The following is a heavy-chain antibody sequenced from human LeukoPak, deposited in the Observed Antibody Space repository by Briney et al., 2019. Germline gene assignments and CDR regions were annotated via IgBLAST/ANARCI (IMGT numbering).Heavy chain of an antibody. D-gene: IGHD2-2*01. CDR2: SNGGNGNA. CDR1: GYTFTSYA. V-gene: IGHV1-3*02. J-gene: IGHJ6*02. Sequence: ASVKVSCKASGYTFTSYAIHWERQAPGKRLERLDWSNGGNGNAKYSQEFQGRVTITRDTSANTAYMELSSLRSEDMALYYCARGGSYAMDVWGQGTTVTVAS. CDR3: ARGGSYAMDV.